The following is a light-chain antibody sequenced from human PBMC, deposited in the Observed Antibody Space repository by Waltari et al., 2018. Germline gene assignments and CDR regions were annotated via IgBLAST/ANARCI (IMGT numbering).Light chain of an antibody. V-gene: IGLV4-69*01. Sequence: QLVLTQSPSASASLGDSVKLTCTLSSGHSSYSSYSIAWHQQQPGKGPRFLMKLNSDGSHKRGDGIPDRFSGSSSGADRYLTISSLQSADEADYYCQTWGAGFQIFGGGTKLAVL. J-gene: IGLJ2*01. CDR3: QTWGAGFQI. CDR2: LNSDGSH. CDR1: SGHSSYSSYS.